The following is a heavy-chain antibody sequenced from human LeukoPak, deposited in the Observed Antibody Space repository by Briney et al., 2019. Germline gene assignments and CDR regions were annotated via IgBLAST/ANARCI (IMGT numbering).Heavy chain of an antibody. D-gene: IGHD3-10*01. J-gene: IGHJ4*02. CDR1: GFTFSSYA. CDR2: ISYDGSNK. Sequence: PGGSLRRSCAASGFTFSSYAMHWVRQAPGKGLEWVAVISYDGSNKYYADSVKGRFTISRDNSKNTLYLQMNSLRAEDTAVYYCARGELLTDYWGQGTLVTVSS. V-gene: IGHV3-30*04. CDR3: ARGELLTDY.